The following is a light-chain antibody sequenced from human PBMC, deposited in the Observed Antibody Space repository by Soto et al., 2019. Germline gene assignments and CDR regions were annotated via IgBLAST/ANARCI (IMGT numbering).Light chain of an antibody. Sequence: EIVMTQSPATLSVSPGERATLSCRASQSASNNLAWYQQKPGQAPRLLIYVATTRATGIPARFSGSGSGTEFTLTISSLQSEDFAVYYCQQYNKWPLPFGQGTKVEI. J-gene: IGKJ1*01. CDR2: VAT. V-gene: IGKV3-15*01. CDR1: QSASNN. CDR3: QQYNKWPLP.